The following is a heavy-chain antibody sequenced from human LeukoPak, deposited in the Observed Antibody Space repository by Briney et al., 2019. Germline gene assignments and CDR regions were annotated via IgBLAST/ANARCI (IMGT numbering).Heavy chain of an antibody. CDR2: ISSSSSTI. D-gene: IGHD6-6*01. CDR3: ARDLIYSSSSFNYYYGMDV. CDR1: GFTFSSYA. Sequence: PGGSLRLSCAASGFTFSSYAMNWVRQAPGKGLEWVSYISSSSSTIYYADSVKGRFTISRDNAKNSLYLQMNSLGDEDTAVYYCARDLIYSSSSFNYYYGMDVWGQGTTVTVSS. J-gene: IGHJ6*02. V-gene: IGHV3-48*02.